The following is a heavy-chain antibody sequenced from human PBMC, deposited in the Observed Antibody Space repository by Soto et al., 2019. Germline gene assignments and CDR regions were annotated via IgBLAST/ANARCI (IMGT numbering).Heavy chain of an antibody. CDR3: ARDTSYYYGSGSFVNYGMDV. CDR1: GGSVSSGIYY. Sequence: SETLSLTCTVSGGSVSSGIYYWSWIRQPPGKGLEWIGYIYYSGSTNYNPSLKSRVTISVDTSKNQFSLKLSSVTAADTAVYYCARDTSYYYGSGSFVNYGMDVWGQATTVTVSS. J-gene: IGHJ6*02. CDR2: IYYSGST. D-gene: IGHD3-10*01. V-gene: IGHV4-61*01.